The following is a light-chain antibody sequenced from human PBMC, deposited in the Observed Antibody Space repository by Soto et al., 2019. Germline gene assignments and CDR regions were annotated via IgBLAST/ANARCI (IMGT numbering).Light chain of an antibody. CDR2: EVS. CDR3: SSYTGSTTV. Sequence: QSALTQPASVSGSPGQSITISCTATSSDVGSYNLVSWYQQHPGKAPKLLIYEVSKRPSGVSSRFSGYNSRNTASLTISGLQAEDEADYCWSSYTGSTTVFGGGTKLTVL. CDR1: SSDVGSYNL. V-gene: IGLV2-23*02. J-gene: IGLJ3*02.